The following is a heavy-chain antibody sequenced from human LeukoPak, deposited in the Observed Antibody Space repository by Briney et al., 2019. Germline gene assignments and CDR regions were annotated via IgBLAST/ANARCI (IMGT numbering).Heavy chain of an antibody. J-gene: IGHJ4*02. CDR2: IYYSGST. V-gene: IGHV4-59*01. CDR1: CGSISNYY. CDR3: ARGSGSSVHYPQLHSDH. Sequence: SETLSLTCTVSCGSISNYYWSWIRQPPGKGLEWIGYIYYSGSTYYNPSLKSRVTISVDTSKNQFSLTLTSVTAADTAVYYCARGSGSSVHYPQLHSDHWGQGALVTVSS. D-gene: IGHD3-22*01.